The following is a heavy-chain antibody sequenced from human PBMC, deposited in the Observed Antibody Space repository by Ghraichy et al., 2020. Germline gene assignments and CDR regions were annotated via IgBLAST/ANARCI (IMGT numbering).Heavy chain of an antibody. CDR3: ASLVRSMVRGVIMRRDGMDV. V-gene: IGHV4-31*03. D-gene: IGHD3-10*01. CDR2: IYYSGST. CDR1: GGSISSGGYY. Sequence: SETLSLTCTVSGGSISSGGYYWSWIRQHPGKGLEWIGYIYYSGSTYYNPSLKSRVTISVDTSKNQFSLKLSSVTAADTAVYYCASLVRSMVRGVIMRRDGMDVWGQGTTVTVSS. J-gene: IGHJ6*02.